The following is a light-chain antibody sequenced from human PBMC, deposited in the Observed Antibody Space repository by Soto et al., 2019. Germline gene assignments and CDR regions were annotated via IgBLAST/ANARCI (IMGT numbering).Light chain of an antibody. J-gene: IGKJ1*01. V-gene: IGKV1-5*03. Sequence: DIQMTQSPSILSASVGDRVTITCRASQSIRSWLAWYQQKPGKAPNLLIYKASSLESGVPSRFSGSGSGTEFTLTIRSLKPDDFATYYCQQYNSYSSFGQGTKVDIK. CDR1: QSIRSW. CDR3: QQYNSYSS. CDR2: KAS.